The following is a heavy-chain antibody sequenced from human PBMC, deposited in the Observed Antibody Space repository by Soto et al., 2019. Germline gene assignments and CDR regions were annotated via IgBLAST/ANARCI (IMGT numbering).Heavy chain of an antibody. CDR2: INHSGST. J-gene: IGHJ4*02. CDR3: ARGPYSSSWYVYFDY. D-gene: IGHD6-13*01. CDR1: GGSFSGYY. V-gene: IGHV4-34*01. Sequence: SETLSLTCAVYGGSFSGYYWSWIRQPPGKGLEWIGEINHSGSTNYNPSLKSRVTVSVDTSKNQFSLKLSSVTAADTAVYYCARGPYSSSWYVYFDYWVQGTLVTVSS.